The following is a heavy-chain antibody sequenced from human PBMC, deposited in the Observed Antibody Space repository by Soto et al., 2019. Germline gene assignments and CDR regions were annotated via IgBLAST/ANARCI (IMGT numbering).Heavy chain of an antibody. D-gene: IGHD6-6*01. CDR2: INHSGST. Sequence: PSETRSLTCPVYGGSFSGYYWSWIRQPPWKGLEWIGEINHSGSTNYNPSLKSRVTISVDTSKNQFSLKLSTVNAADTAVYYCARVATLLLAARPYYYGMDVWGQGTTVTVSS. J-gene: IGHJ6*02. CDR3: ARVATLLLAARPYYYGMDV. CDR1: GGSFSGYY. V-gene: IGHV4-34*01.